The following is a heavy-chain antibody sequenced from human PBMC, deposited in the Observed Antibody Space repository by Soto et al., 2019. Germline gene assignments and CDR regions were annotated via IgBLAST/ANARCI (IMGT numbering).Heavy chain of an antibody. CDR2: INHSGST. CDR3: ATLYSSSWD. CDR1: GGSFSGYY. J-gene: IGHJ4*02. Sequence: QVQLQQWGAGLLKPSETLSLTCAVYGGSFSGYYWSWIRQPPGKELEWIGEINHSGSTNYNPSLKSRVTISVDPSKNQFSLKLSSVTAADTAVYYCATLYSSSWDWGQGTLVTVSS. D-gene: IGHD6-13*01. V-gene: IGHV4-34*01.